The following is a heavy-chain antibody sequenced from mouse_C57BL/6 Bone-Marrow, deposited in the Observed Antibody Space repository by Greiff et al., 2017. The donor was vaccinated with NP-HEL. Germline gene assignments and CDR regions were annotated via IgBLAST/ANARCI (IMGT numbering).Heavy chain of an antibody. Sequence: VKLQESGAELVKPGASVKLSCKASGYTFTEYTIHWVKQRSGQGLEWIGWFYPGSGSIKYNEKFKDKATLTADKSSSTVYMELSRLTSEDSAVYYCARHPNWDGYFDYWGQGTTLTVSS. V-gene: IGHV1-62-2*01. CDR1: GYTFTEYT. D-gene: IGHD4-1*02. CDR3: ARHPNWDGYFDY. J-gene: IGHJ2*01. CDR2: FYPGSGSI.